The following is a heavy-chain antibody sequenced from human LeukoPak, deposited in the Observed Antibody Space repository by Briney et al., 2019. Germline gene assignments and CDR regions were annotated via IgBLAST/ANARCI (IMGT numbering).Heavy chain of an antibody. CDR2: ISGSGDST. Sequence: GGSLGLSCAASGFTFSSYAMSWVRQAPGKGLEWVSAISGSGDSTYYADSVKGRFTISRDNSKNTLYLQMNSLRAEDTAVYYCAMLLGAGSGPWGQGTLVTVSS. D-gene: IGHD2-15*01. CDR1: GFTFSSYA. CDR3: AMLLGAGSGP. J-gene: IGHJ4*02. V-gene: IGHV3-23*01.